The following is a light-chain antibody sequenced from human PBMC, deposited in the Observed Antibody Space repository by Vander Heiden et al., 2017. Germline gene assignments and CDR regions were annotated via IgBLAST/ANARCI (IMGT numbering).Light chain of an antibody. V-gene: IGKV3-15*01. CDR1: QSVSSN. J-gene: IGKJ1*01. CDR2: GAS. Sequence: EIVMTQSSATLSVSSGERATLSCRASQSVSSNLAWYQQKPGQAPRLLIYGASTRATGIPARFSGSGYGTEFTLTISSLQSEDFAVYYCQQYNNWPPRTFGQGTKVEIK. CDR3: QQYNNWPPRT.